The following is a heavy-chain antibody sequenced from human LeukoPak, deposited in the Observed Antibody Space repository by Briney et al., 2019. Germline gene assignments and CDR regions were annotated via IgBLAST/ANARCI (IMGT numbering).Heavy chain of an antibody. CDR2: IKQDGSEK. J-gene: IGHJ5*02. CDR3: ARERGSGSYHPFDP. Sequence: GGSLRLSCVASGFTFSSYWMSWVRQTPGKGLEWVANIKQDGSEKNYIDSVKGRFTISRDNAKDSLYLQMNSLRADDTAIYYCARERGSGSYHPFDPWGQGALAIVSS. CDR1: GFTFSSYW. D-gene: IGHD3-10*01. V-gene: IGHV3-7*01.